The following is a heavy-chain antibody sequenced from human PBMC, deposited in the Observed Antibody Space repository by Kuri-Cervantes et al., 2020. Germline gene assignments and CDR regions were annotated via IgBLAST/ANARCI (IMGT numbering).Heavy chain of an antibody. CDR3: ARGGCSSTSCYPTIYYYYGMDV. V-gene: IGHV1-3*01. CDR1: GYTFTSYA. D-gene: IGHD2-2*01. CDR2: INAGNGNT. Sequence: SVKVSCKASGYTFTSYAMHWVRQAPGQRLEWMGWINAGNGNTNYAQKLQGRVTMITDTSTSTAYMELRSLRSDDTAVYYCARGGCSSTSCYPTIYYYYGMDVWGQGTTVTVSS. J-gene: IGHJ6*02.